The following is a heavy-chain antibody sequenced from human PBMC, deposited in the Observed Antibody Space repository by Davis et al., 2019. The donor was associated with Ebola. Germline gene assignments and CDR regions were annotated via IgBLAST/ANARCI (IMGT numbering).Heavy chain of an antibody. CDR1: GYTFTSYA. CDR2: INAGNGNT. J-gene: IGHJ4*02. Sequence: ASVKVSCKASGYTFTSYAMHWVRQAPGQRLEWMGWINAGNGNTKYSQKFQGRVTITRDTSASTAYMELSSLRSEDTAVYCCARDPTHYYGDNDFDYWGQGTLVTVSS. CDR3: ARDPTHYYGDNDFDY. D-gene: IGHD4-17*01. V-gene: IGHV1-3*01.